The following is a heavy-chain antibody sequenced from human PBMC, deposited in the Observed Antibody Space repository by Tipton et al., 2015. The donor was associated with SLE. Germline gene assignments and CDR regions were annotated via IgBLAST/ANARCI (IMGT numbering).Heavy chain of an antibody. V-gene: IGHV3-30*04. CDR3: ARADSFGGSNPPFVY. J-gene: IGHJ4*02. CDR2: ISYDGSNK. CDR1: GFTFSSYA. Sequence: RSLRLSCAASGFTFSSYAMHWVRQAPGKGLEWVAVISYDGSNKYYADSVKGRFTISRDNSKNTLYLQMNSLRAEDTAVYYCARADSFGGSNPPFVYWGQGTLVTVSS. D-gene: IGHD2-15*01.